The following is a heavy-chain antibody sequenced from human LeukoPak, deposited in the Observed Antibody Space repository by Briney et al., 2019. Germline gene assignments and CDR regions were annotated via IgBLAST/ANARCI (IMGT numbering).Heavy chain of an antibody. Sequence: GGSLRLSCAASGFTFSSYAMSWVRQAPGKGLEGVSAISGSGGSTYYADSVKGRLTISRDNAKNKLYLQMNSLRAEDTAVYYCASHRDYYGSGSYGVGPYYYYGMDVWGQGTTVTVSS. D-gene: IGHD3-10*01. J-gene: IGHJ6*02. CDR1: GFTFSSYA. CDR2: ISGSGGST. V-gene: IGHV3-23*01. CDR3: ASHRDYYGSGSYGVGPYYYYGMDV.